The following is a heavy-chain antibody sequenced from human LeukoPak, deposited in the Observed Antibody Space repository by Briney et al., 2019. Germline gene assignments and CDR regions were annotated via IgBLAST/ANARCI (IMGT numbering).Heavy chain of an antibody. CDR3: ARGAPRIAVAGRDAFDI. V-gene: IGHV3-23*01. Sequence: GGSLRLSCAASGFTFSSYGMSWVRQAPGKGLEWVSAISGSGGSTYYADSVKGRFTISRDNSKNTLYLQVNSLRAEDTAVYYCARGAPRIAVAGRDAFDIWGQGTMVTVSS. J-gene: IGHJ3*02. CDR2: ISGSGGST. CDR1: GFTFSSYG. D-gene: IGHD6-19*01.